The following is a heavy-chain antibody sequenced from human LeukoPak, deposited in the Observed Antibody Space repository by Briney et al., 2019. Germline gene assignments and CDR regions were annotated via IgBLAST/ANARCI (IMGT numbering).Heavy chain of an antibody. Sequence: TGGSLRLSCAASGFTFSNYDMHWVRQATGKGLEWVSGIANAGYIYYADSVKGRFTISRDNSKNTLYLQMNNMRTEDTAVYYCAREALEWSPPDIWGQGTTVTVSS. J-gene: IGHJ3*02. D-gene: IGHD3-3*01. V-gene: IGHV3-13*01. CDR1: GFTFSNYD. CDR2: IANAGYI. CDR3: AREALEWSPPDI.